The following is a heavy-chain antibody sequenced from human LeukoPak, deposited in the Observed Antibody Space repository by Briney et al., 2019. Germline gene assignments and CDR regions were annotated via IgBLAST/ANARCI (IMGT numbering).Heavy chain of an antibody. D-gene: IGHD3-3*01. CDR2: ISHRGRT. V-gene: IGHV4-34*01. CDR3: ARIPLYFLEPFDY. Sequence: SETLSLTCAVYGGSVSGYYWSWIRQPPGKGLEWIGEISHRGRTHYNPSLKGRVTMSVDTSKNQFALEVDSVTAADTAVYYCARIPLYFLEPFDYWRQGILVTVSS. CDR1: GGSVSGYY. J-gene: IGHJ4*02.